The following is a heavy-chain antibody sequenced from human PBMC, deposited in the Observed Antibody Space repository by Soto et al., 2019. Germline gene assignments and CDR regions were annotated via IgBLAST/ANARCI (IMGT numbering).Heavy chain of an antibody. J-gene: IGHJ4*02. Sequence: QVQLVESGGGLVKPGGSLRLSCAASGSTFSDYYMSWIRQAPGKGLEWISYISSTGSAIYYADSVKGRFTSFRDNAKNSLYLQMNSLRAEDTAVYFCARGSRQRFLEWLLFDYWGQGNLVTVSS. CDR1: GSTFSDYY. CDR2: ISSTGSAI. CDR3: ARGSRQRFLEWLLFDY. D-gene: IGHD3-3*01. V-gene: IGHV3-11*01.